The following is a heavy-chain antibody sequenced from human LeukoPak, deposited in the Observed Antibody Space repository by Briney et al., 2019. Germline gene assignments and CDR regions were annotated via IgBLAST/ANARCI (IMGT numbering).Heavy chain of an antibody. D-gene: IGHD2-15*01. Sequence: PGGSLRLSCAASGFTFSSYGMNWVRQAPGKGLEWVSYISSSGSTIYYADSVKGRFTISRDNAKNSLYLQMNSLRAEDTAVYYCARVRCSGGSCYSGDFAYWGQGTLVTVSS. V-gene: IGHV3-48*03. CDR3: ARVRCSGGSCYSGDFAY. J-gene: IGHJ4*02. CDR2: ISSSGSTI. CDR1: GFTFSSYG.